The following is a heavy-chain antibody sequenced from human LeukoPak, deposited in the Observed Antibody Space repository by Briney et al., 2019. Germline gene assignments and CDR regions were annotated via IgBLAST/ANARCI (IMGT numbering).Heavy chain of an antibody. J-gene: IGHJ3*02. V-gene: IGHV1-46*01. CDR2: INPSGGST. D-gene: IGHD3-22*01. CDR1: GYTFTSYY. CDR3: ARAGPNNYYDSSGYALASDI. Sequence: GASVKVSCKASGYTFTSYYMHWVRQAPGQGLEWMGIINPSGGSTSYAQKFQGRVTMTRDTSTSTVYMELSSLRSEDTAVYYCARAGPNNYYDSSGYALASDIWGQGTMVTVSS.